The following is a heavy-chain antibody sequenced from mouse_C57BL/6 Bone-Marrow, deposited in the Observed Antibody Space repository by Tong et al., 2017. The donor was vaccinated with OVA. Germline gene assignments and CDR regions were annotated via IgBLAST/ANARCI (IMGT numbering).Heavy chain of an antibody. Sequence: EVQLQESGAELARSGASVKLSCTASGFNIKDYYMHWVKQRPEQGLQWIGWIDPENGDTEYAPKFQGKATMTADTSSNTAYLQLSSLTSEDTAVYYCNACPSTSWGQGTTLTVSS. V-gene: IGHV14-4*02. J-gene: IGHJ2*01. CDR3: NACPSTS. D-gene: IGHD2-1*01. CDR2: IDPENGDT. CDR1: GFNIKDYY.